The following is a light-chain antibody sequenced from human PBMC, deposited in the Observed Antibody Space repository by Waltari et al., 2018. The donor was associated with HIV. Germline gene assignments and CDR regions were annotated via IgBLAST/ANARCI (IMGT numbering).Light chain of an antibody. V-gene: IGKV1-33*01. CDR1: QDIGNH. CDR3: QQFSSLPIT. J-gene: IGKJ3*01. CDR2: SAS. Sequence: DIHITPSPSSLSASVGCSVTITCRASQDIGNHLSWYRQKPGRAPELLIYSASNLETGVPSKFSGRGSGTTFIFTINSLQSEDSATYYCQQFSSLPITFGPGTTVDVK.